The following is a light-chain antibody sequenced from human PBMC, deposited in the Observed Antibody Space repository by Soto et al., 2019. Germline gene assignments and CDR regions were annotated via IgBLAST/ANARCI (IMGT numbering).Light chain of an antibody. J-gene: IGKJ1*01. CDR2: LGS. Sequence: DIVMTQSPLSLPVTPGEPASISCRSSQSLLHSNGYNYLDWYLQKPGQSPQLLIYLGSNRASGVPGRFSGSGSGTDFTLKISRVEAEAVGVYYCMQALQTPWTFGQGTKVDIK. CDR3: MQALQTPWT. CDR1: QSLLHSNGYNY. V-gene: IGKV2-28*01.